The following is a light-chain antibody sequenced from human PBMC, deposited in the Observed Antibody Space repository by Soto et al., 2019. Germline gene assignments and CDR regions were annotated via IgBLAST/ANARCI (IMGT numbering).Light chain of an antibody. CDR3: ASYAGSNNYV. J-gene: IGLJ1*01. CDR1: SGDIGGYNY. CDR2: DVT. Sequence: QSVLTQPPSASESPGQSVTISCTGTSGDIGGYNYVSWYQQHPGKAPKLIIYDVTKRPSGVPDRFSGSRSANTASLTVSGLQAEDEADYYCASYAGSNNYVFGTGTKVTVL. V-gene: IGLV2-8*01.